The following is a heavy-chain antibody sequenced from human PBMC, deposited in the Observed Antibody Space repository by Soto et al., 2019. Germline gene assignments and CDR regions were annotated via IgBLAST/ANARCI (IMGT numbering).Heavy chain of an antibody. D-gene: IGHD3-10*01. Sequence: SQTLSLTCAISGDSVSSNSVVWNWIRQSPSRGLEWLGRTYYRSKWFYEYAVSVKSRIAINPDTSKNQFSLQLSSVTAADTAVYYGARYGSGSSVWFDPWGQGTLVTVSS. CDR1: GDSVSSNSVV. J-gene: IGHJ5*02. V-gene: IGHV6-1*01. CDR2: TYYRSKWFY. CDR3: ARYGSGSSVWFDP.